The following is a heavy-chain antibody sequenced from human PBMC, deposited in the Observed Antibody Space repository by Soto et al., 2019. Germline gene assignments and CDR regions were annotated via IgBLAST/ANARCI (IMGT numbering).Heavy chain of an antibody. V-gene: IGHV3-21*01. CDR2: ISSSSSYI. Sequence: GGSLRLSCAASGFTFSSYSMNWVRQAPGKGLEWVSSISSSSSYIYYADSVKGRFTISRDNAKNSLYLQMNSLRAEDTAVYYCARVRPHYGGNPEYYFDYWGQGTLVTVSS. CDR3: ARVRPHYGGNPEYYFDY. CDR1: GFTFSSYS. J-gene: IGHJ4*02. D-gene: IGHD4-17*01.